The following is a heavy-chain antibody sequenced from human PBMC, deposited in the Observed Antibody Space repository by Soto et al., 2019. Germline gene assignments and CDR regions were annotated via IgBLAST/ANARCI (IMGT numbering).Heavy chain of an antibody. CDR1: DGSISTYDW. V-gene: IGHV4-4*02. J-gene: IGHJ4*02. CDR3: ATGNVDSMLEY. Sequence: TSATLSLTCVVSDGSISTYDWWTWVRPPPGKGLEWIGKMFHSGGADYSPSLKSRVTISADSSKNHFSLRLTAVTAADTAVYYCATGNVDSMLEYWGQGTQVTVSS. D-gene: IGHD3-3*01. CDR2: MFHSGGA.